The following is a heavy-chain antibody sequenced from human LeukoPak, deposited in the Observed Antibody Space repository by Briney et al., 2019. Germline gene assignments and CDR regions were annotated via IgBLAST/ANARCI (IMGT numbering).Heavy chain of an antibody. CDR1: GFTFSSYS. CDR3: AREPPFVDYYDSSGLDY. J-gene: IGHJ4*02. CDR2: ISSSSSYI. D-gene: IGHD3-22*01. V-gene: IGHV3-21*01. Sequence: GGSLRLSCAASGFTFSSYSMNWVRQAPGKGLEWVSSISSSSSYIYYADSVKGRFTISRDNAKNSLYLQMNSLRAEDTAVYYCAREPPFVDYYDSSGLDYWGQGTLVTVSS.